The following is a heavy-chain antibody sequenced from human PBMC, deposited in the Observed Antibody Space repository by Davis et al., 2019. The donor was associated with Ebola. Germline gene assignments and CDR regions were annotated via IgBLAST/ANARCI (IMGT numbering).Heavy chain of an antibody. CDR1: GYRFTSYW. D-gene: IGHD5-18*01. CDR2: IYPGDSDS. CDR3: TRPVARGYTYGHIEY. Sequence: GESLKISCKGSGYRFTSYWIGWVRQIPGKGLEWMGIIYPGDSDSRYSPSFQGQVTISADKSISTAYLQWSSLKASDTAVYYCTRPVARGYTYGHIEYWGQGTLVTVSS. J-gene: IGHJ4*02. V-gene: IGHV5-51*01.